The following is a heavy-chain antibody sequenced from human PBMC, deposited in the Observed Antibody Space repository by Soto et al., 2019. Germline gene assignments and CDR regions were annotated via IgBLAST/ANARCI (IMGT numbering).Heavy chain of an antibody. J-gene: IGHJ3*02. D-gene: IGHD3-3*01. CDR2: IYYSGST. V-gene: IGHV4-59*01. CDR1: GGSISSYY. CDR3: ARAGGHYDFWSGSGAFDI. Sequence: PSETLSLTCTVSGGSISSYYWSWIRQPPGKGLEWIGYIYYSGSTNYNPSLKSRVTISVDTSKNQFSLKLSSVTAADTAVYYCARAGGHYDFWSGSGAFDIWGQGTMVTVSS.